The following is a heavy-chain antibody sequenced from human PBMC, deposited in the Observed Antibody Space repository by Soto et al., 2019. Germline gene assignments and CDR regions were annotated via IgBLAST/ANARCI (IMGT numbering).Heavy chain of an antibody. V-gene: IGHV1-46*01. Sequence: ASVKVSCKASGYTFTSYYMHWVRQAPGQGLEWMGIINPSGGSTSYAQKFQGRVTMTRDTSTSTVYMELSSLRSEDTAVYYCARDLPRITIFGVVIGSTGYYYGMDVWGQGTTVTVSS. D-gene: IGHD3-3*01. CDR1: GYTFTSYY. CDR2: INPSGGST. J-gene: IGHJ6*02. CDR3: ARDLPRITIFGVVIGSTGYYYGMDV.